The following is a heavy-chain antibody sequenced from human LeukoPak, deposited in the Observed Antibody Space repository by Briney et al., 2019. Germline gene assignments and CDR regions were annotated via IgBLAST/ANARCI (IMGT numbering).Heavy chain of an antibody. CDR2: INPSGSST. Sequence: ASVKVSCKASGYSFTSYYMHWVRQASGQGLEWMGLINPSGSSTTYAQKFQGRVTMTRDMSTSTDYMELTSLTSDDTAVYYCARDHVGYSYDYWGQGTLVTVSS. CDR1: GYSFTSYY. J-gene: IGHJ4*02. V-gene: IGHV1-46*01. CDR3: ARDHVGYSYDY. D-gene: IGHD5-18*01.